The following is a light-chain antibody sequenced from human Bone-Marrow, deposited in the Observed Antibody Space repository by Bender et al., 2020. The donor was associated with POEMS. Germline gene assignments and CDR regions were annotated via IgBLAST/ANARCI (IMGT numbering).Light chain of an antibody. J-gene: IGLJ3*02. Sequence: SYEVRQPSSVSVSPGQTARITCSGAALSRDYVCWYQQKPGQAPVLVMYKDTERPSGIPGRFSGSTSGTTATLTISGVEAEDEADYYCHSADISGTAWVFGGGTRLTVL. CDR1: ALSRDY. V-gene: IGLV3-25*03. CDR3: HSADISGTAWV. CDR2: KDT.